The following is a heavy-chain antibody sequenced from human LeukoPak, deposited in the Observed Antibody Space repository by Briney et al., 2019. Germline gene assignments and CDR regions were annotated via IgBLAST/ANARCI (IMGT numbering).Heavy chain of an antibody. D-gene: IGHD3-10*01. Sequence: GESLKISCKGSGYSFTSYWIGWVRQMPGKGLEWIGIIYPGDSDTRYSPSFQGQVTISADKSISTAYLQWSSLKASDTAMYYCARAYYYGSGSPKYYFDYWGQGTLVTVSS. V-gene: IGHV5-51*01. J-gene: IGHJ4*02. CDR3: ARAYYYGSGSPKYYFDY. CDR1: GYSFTSYW. CDR2: IYPGDSDT.